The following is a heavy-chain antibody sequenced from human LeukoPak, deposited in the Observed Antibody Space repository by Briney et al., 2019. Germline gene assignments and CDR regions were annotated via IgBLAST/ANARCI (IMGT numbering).Heavy chain of an antibody. CDR2: IKKDGSDQ. CDR3: TTYYDSGPSKD. D-gene: IGHD3-22*01. J-gene: IGHJ4*02. V-gene: IGHV3-7*05. CDR1: GFTFSSYW. Sequence: GGSLRLSCAASGFTFSSYWMTWVRQAPGKGLEWVANIKKDGSDQYYGDSVKGRFTISRDNTKNSLFLRMNSLRAEDTAMYYCTTYYDSGPSKDWGQGTLVTVSS.